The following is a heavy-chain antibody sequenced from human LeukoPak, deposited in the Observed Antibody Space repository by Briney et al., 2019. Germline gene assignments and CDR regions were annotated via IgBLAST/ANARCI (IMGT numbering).Heavy chain of an antibody. J-gene: IGHJ5*02. D-gene: IGHD6-13*01. V-gene: IGHV5-51*01. CDR3: ARYSSSWYQGGWFDP. CDR1: GYSFTSYW. CDR2: IYPGDSDT. Sequence: SGESLKISCKGSGYSFTSYWIGWVRQMPGKGLEWMGIIYPGDSDTRYSPSFQGQVTISADKSISTAYLQWSSLKASDTAMYYCARYSSSWYQGGWFDPWAREPWSPSPQ.